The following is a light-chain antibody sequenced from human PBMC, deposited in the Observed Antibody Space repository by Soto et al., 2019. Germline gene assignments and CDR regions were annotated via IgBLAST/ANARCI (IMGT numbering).Light chain of an antibody. V-gene: IGLV2-8*01. J-gene: IGLJ1*01. CDR1: SSDIGAYIY. Sequence: VLTQPPSASGSPGQSVTISCTGTSSDIGAYIYVSWYQQHPGKAPKLMISEVSRRPSGVPERFSGSKSGNTASLTVSGLQADDDAHYYCSLYAGSNNFVFGTGTKVTVL. CDR2: EVS. CDR3: SLYAGSNNFV.